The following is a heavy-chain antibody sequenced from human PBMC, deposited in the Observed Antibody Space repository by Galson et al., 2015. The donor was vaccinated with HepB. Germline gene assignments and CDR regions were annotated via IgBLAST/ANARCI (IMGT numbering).Heavy chain of an antibody. D-gene: IGHD6-19*01. CDR3: ARAVAGTLFEY. CDR2: TYYRSKWYN. CDR1: GDSVSSHSVT. Sequence: CAISGDSVSSHSVTWNWIRQSPSRGLEWLGRTYYRSKWYNNYAESVKSRIIINPDTPKNQFSLQLNSVTPEDTAVYYCARAVAGTLFEYWGQGTLVTVSS. J-gene: IGHJ4*02. V-gene: IGHV6-1*01.